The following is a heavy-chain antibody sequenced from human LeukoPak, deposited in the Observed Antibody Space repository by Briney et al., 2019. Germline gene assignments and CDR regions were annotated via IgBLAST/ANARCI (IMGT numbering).Heavy chain of an antibody. CDR1: GFTCEDYA. CDR2: ISGDGGST. J-gene: IGHJ4*02. Sequence: GGSLRLSCAASGFTCEDYAMHWVREAPGKGREWVSLISGDGGSTYYADSVKGRFTISRDNSKNSLYLQMNSLRTEDTALYYCAKAIGDMVRGVITPLDYWGQGTLVTVSS. V-gene: IGHV3-43*02. D-gene: IGHD3-10*01. CDR3: AKAIGDMVRGVITPLDY.